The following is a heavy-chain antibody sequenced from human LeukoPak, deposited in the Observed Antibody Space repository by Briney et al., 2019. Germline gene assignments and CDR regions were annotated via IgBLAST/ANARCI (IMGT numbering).Heavy chain of an antibody. Sequence: PGGSLRLSCAASGFTFSSYAMSWVRQAPGKGLEWVSAISGSGGSTYYADSVKGRFTISRDNSKNTLYLQMNSLRAEDTAVYYCAKLGGYCSGGSCYGHGMDVWGQGTTVTVSS. CDR3: AKLGGYCSGGSCYGHGMDV. V-gene: IGHV3-23*01. D-gene: IGHD2-15*01. CDR2: ISGSGGST. CDR1: GFTFSSYA. J-gene: IGHJ6*02.